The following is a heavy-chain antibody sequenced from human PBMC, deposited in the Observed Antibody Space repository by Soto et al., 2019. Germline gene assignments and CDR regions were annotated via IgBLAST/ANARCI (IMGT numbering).Heavy chain of an antibody. Sequence: GFLRLSCAASGFTFTCYSMNWVRQAPGKGLEWVSYIRGTTHYADSVKGRFTISRDNARSSLYLQMNSLRADDTAVYYCARDDSFAFDIWGQGTMVNVSS. D-gene: IGHD2-21*01. J-gene: IGHJ3*02. CDR3: ARDDSFAFDI. V-gene: IGHV3-48*01. CDR2: IRGTT. CDR1: GFTFTCYS.